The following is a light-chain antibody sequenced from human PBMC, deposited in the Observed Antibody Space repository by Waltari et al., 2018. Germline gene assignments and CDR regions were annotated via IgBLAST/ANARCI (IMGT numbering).Light chain of an antibody. J-gene: IGLJ3*02. CDR2: GNG. V-gene: IGLV1-40*01. CDR3: QSYDSSLSGWV. CDR1: SSNIGAGYD. Sequence: QSVLTQPPSVSGAPGQRVTISCTGSSSNIGAGYDVHWYQQLPGTAPKLLIYGNGNRPAGVPDRFSGSKSGTSASLAITGLQAEDEADYYGQSYDSSLSGWVFGGGTKLTVL.